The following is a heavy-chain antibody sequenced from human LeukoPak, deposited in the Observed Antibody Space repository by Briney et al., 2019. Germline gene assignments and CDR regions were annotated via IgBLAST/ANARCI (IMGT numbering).Heavy chain of an antibody. D-gene: IGHD7-27*01. CDR1: GFTFSSSA. Sequence: GGSLRLSCAASGFTFSSSAMSWVRQAPGKGLEWVSAISNNGGYTYYADSVQGRFTISRDNSKSTLCLQMNSLRAEDTAVYYCAKDGGLWVSAHWGDSWGRGTLVTVSS. J-gene: IGHJ4*02. V-gene: IGHV3-23*01. CDR2: ISNNGGYT. CDR3: AKDGGLWVSAHWGDS.